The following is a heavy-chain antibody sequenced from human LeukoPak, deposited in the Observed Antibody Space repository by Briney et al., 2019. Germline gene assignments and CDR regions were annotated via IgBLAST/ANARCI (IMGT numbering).Heavy chain of an antibody. J-gene: IGHJ5*02. CDR1: GGTFSSYA. D-gene: IGHD6-19*01. CDR3: AREAGTIAVAEKNWFDP. CDR2: IIPIFGTA. V-gene: IGHV1-69*06. Sequence: ASVKVSCKASGGTFSSYAISWVRQVPGQGLEWMGGIIPIFGTANYAQKFQGRVTITADKSTSTAYMDLSSLRSEDTAVYYCAREAGTIAVAEKNWFDPWGQGTLVTVSS.